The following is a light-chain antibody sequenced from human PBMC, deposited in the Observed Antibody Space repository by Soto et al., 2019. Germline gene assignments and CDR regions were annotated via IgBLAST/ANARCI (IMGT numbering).Light chain of an antibody. CDR3: QQYSTSPRT. CDR2: GAF. V-gene: IGKV3-20*01. CDR1: QSVSNSY. Sequence: EIVLTQSPGTLSLSPGERATLYCKASQSVSNSYLAWYQQKPGQAPRLLIYGAFSRATDAPHRFSGSESGTDFTLTIDRLEPEHSAVYCCQQYSTSPRTFGQGTHVQVK. J-gene: IGKJ1*01.